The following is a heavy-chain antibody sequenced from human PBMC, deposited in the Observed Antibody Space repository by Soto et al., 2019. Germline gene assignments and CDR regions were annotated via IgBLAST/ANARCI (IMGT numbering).Heavy chain of an antibody. V-gene: IGHV3-23*01. Sequence: PGGSLRLSCAASGFTFDTYAMSWVRQAPGKGLEWVSGTSGAGDTTYYADSVKGRFIISRDNPSSTLYLQMNSLRAEDTAVYYCARGVRNYYAMDVWGQGTTVTVSS. CDR2: TSGAGDTT. CDR3: ARGVRNYYAMDV. J-gene: IGHJ6*02. CDR1: GFTFDTYA.